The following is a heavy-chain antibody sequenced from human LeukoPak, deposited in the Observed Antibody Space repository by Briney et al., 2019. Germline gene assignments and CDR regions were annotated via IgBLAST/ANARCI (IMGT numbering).Heavy chain of an antibody. J-gene: IGHJ4*02. CDR1: GGSFSGYY. V-gene: IGHV4-34*01. CDR3: VSGGSYLTK. D-gene: IGHD3-10*01. CDR2: INHSGST. Sequence: SETLSLTCAVYGGSFSGYYWSWIRQPPGKGLEWIGEINHSGSTNYNPSLKSRLTISIDRSRNQFSLKLSSVTAADTAIYYCVSGGSYLTKWGQGTLVTVSS.